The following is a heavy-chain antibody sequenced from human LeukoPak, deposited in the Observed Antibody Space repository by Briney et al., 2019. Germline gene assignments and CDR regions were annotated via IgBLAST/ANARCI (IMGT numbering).Heavy chain of an antibody. V-gene: IGHV3-64*01. D-gene: IGHD1-26*01. Sequence: GGSLRLSCAASGFTFSNSAMHWVRQAPGKGPEYVSAITSNGGSTYYANSVKGRFTISRDNSKNTLYLQMGSLRAEDMAVYYCARVGRWDAFYIWGPRKMVTGSS. CDR3: ARVGRWDAFYI. J-gene: IGHJ3*02. CDR2: ITSNGGST. CDR1: GFTFSNSA.